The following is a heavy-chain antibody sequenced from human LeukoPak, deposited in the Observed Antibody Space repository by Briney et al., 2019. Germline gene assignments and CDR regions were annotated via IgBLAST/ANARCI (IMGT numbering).Heavy chain of an antibody. J-gene: IGHJ3*02. CDR1: GGTFSSYA. D-gene: IGHD2-21*01. CDR3: ARAYYECGACRCESIVPDAFEI. CDR2: IIPIIGTT. Sequence: SVKVPCKASGGTFSSYAISWVRQAPGQGLEWMGGIIPIIGTTNYAQKFQGRVTITTDKSTSTAYMELSSLRSEDTAVYYCARAYYECGACRCESIVPDAFEIWGQGAMFTVSS. V-gene: IGHV1-69*05.